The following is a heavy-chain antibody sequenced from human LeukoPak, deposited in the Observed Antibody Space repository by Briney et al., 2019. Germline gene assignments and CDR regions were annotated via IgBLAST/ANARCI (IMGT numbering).Heavy chain of an antibody. Sequence: SQTLSLTCTVSGGSVSSENYYWTWIRQSAGKGLEWIGRIYISGSTNYNPSLKSRVTVSLDTSKNQFSLKLSSVTAADTAIYYCARSTSTWYRGFDYWGLGTLVTVSS. V-gene: IGHV4-61*02. CDR2: IYISGST. CDR3: ARSTSTWYRGFDY. J-gene: IGHJ4*02. CDR1: GGSVSSENYY. D-gene: IGHD6-13*01.